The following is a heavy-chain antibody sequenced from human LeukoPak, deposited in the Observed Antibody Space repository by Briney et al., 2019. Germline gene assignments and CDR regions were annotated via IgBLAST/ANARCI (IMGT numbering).Heavy chain of an antibody. D-gene: IGHD3-16*01. J-gene: IGHJ3*02. Sequence: GGSLRLSCAASEFIFRNYWMTWVRQAPGKGLDLVANIQQDGNEKWYVDSVKGRFTIPRDNARSSLYLQMNSLRAEDTAVYYCAGSWGYRALDIWGQGTVVTVSS. CDR3: AGSWGYRALDI. CDR1: EFIFRNYW. V-gene: IGHV3-7*01. CDR2: IQQDGNEK.